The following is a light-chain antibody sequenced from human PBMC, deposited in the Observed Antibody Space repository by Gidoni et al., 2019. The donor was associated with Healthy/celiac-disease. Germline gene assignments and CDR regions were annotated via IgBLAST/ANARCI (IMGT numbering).Light chain of an antibody. V-gene: IGLV4-69*01. Sequence: QLVLTQSPSASASLGASVKLTCTLSSGHSSYAIAWQQQQPEKGPRYLLKLNSDRSHSKGDGIPDRFSGSSSGAERYLTISSLQSEDEADYYCQTWGTGIQVFGGGTKLTVL. CDR2: LNSDRSH. CDR3: QTWGTGIQV. J-gene: IGLJ3*02. CDR1: SGHSSYA.